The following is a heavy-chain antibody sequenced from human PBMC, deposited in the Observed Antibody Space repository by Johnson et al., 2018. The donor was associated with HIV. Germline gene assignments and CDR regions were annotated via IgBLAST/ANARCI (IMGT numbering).Heavy chain of an antibody. Sequence: QLVESGGGVVQPGRSLRLSCAASGFTFDDYTMHWVRQAPGKGLEWVSLISWDGGSTYYVDSVKGRFTISRDKAKNSLYLQMNSLRAEDTAVSYCARDTPGGQSWFRENKYAFNIWGQGTTVTVSS. CDR1: GFTFDDYT. D-gene: IGHD3-10*01. CDR2: ISWDGGST. J-gene: IGHJ3*02. CDR3: ARDTPGGQSWFRENKYAFNI. V-gene: IGHV3-43*01.